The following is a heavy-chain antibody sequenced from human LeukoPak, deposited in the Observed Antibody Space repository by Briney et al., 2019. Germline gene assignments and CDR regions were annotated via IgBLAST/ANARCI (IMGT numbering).Heavy chain of an antibody. CDR3: AKDRAVRGVIPHWFDP. D-gene: IGHD3-10*01. CDR2: ISGSGGST. J-gene: IGHJ5*02. Sequence: PGGSLRLSCAASGFTFSSYAMSWVRQAPGKGLEWVSAISGSGGSTYYADSVKGRFTISRDNPKNTLYLQMNSLRAEDTAVYYCAKDRAVRGVIPHWFDPWGQGTLVTVSS. V-gene: IGHV3-23*01. CDR1: GFTFSSYA.